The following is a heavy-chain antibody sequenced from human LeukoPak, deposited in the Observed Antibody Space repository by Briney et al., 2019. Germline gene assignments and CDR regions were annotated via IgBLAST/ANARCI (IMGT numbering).Heavy chain of an antibody. CDR3: ARAGDSIIITMVRGVIPLYNWFDP. V-gene: IGHV1-2*02. D-gene: IGHD3-10*01. J-gene: IGHJ5*02. CDR2: INPNSGGT. CDR1: GYTFTGYY. Sequence: ASVKVSCKASGYTFTGYYMHWVRQAPGQGLEWMGWINPNSGGTNYAQKFQGRVTMTRDTSISTAYMELSRLRSDDTAVYYCARAGDSIIITMVRGVIPLYNWFDPWGQGTLVTVSS.